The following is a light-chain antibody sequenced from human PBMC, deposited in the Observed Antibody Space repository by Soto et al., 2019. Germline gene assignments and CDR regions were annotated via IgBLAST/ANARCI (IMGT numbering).Light chain of an antibody. CDR3: QPWGPGLLV. V-gene: IGLV4-69*01. J-gene: IGLJ3*02. Sequence: QPVLTQSPSASASLGASVKLTCTLSSGHSSYAIAWHQQQPEKGPRYLMKLNSDGSHSKGDGIPDRFSGSSSGAERYLTIPSLPSEDEADYSSQPWGPGLLVFGGGTNLTVL. CDR2: LNSDGSH. CDR1: SGHSSYA.